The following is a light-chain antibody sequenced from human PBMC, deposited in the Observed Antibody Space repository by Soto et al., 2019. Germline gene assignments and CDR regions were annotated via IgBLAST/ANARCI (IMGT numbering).Light chain of an antibody. J-gene: IGLJ1*01. CDR1: SSDVGGYDH. CDR2: EVT. V-gene: IGLV2-8*01. Sequence: QSVLTQPPSASGSPGQSVTIPCTGTSSDVGGYDHVSWYQQHPGKAPKLMIYEVTKRPAGVPDRFSGSKSGNTASLTVSGLQAVHEAEYYCSSDAGNYNCALGIGTNRPVL. CDR3: SSDAGNYNCA.